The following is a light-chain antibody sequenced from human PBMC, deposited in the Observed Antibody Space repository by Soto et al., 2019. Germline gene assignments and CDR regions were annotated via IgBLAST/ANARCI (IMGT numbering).Light chain of an antibody. J-gene: IGLJ2*01. CDR1: SSDIGSYNL. Sequence: QSVLAQPASVSGSPGQSITISCTGTSSDIGSYNLGSWYRQDPGKAPKLIIYEDNKRPSGVSNRFSGSKSGNTASLTISGLQAEDEADYYCCSYAGDSTWVFGGGTQLTVL. V-gene: IGLV2-23*01. CDR2: EDN. CDR3: CSYAGDSTWV.